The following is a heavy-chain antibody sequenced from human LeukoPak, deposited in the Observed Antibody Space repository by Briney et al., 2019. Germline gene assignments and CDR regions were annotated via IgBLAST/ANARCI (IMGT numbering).Heavy chain of an antibody. D-gene: IGHD4-17*01. CDR2: ISGRGGST. J-gene: IGHJ4*02. V-gene: IGHV3-23*01. CDR1: GFTFSNYA. CDR3: ARDDYGETFDY. Sequence: PGGSLRLSCAASGFTFSNYAMNRVRQAPGKGLEWVSGISGRGGSTFYVDSVKGRFTISRDNSKNTLYLQMNSLRAEDTAIYYCARDDYGETFDYWGQGTLVTVSS.